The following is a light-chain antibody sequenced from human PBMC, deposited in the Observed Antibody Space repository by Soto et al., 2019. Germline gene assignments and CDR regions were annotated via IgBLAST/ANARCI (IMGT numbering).Light chain of an antibody. CDR1: QSVSSN. V-gene: IGKV3-15*01. J-gene: IGKJ1*01. CDR2: GAS. CDR3: QQYKNWPRT. Sequence: EIVMTQSPATLSVSPGERATLSCRASQSVSSNLAWYQQKLGQAPRLLIYGASTRATGIPARFSGSGSGTEFTLTISSLQSEDFAVYYCQQYKNWPRTFGQGTKVEIK.